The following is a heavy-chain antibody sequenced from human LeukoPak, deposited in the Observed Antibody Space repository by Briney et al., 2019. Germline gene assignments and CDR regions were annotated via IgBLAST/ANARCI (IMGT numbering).Heavy chain of an antibody. J-gene: IGHJ4*02. CDR2: INPSGGST. Sequence: ASVKVSCKASGYTFTSYYMHWVRQAPGQGLEWMGIINPSGGSTSYAQKFQGRVTMTRDMSTSTVYMELSSLRSEDTAVYYCARDPPGSATRFYFDYWGQGTLVTVSS. D-gene: IGHD6-19*01. CDR1: GYTFTSYY. CDR3: ARDPPGSATRFYFDY. V-gene: IGHV1-46*01.